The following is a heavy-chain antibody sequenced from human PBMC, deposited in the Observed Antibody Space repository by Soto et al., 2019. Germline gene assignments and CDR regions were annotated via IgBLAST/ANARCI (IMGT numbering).Heavy chain of an antibody. D-gene: IGHD2-2*01. CDR2: INWNGGST. CDR3: ARYCSSTSCRYYYYMDV. Sequence: EVQLVESGGGVVRPGGSLRLSCAASGFTFDDYGMSWVRQAPGKGPEWVSGINWNGGSTGYADSVKGRFTISRDNAKNSLYLQMNSLRAEDTALYHCARYCSSTSCRYYYYMDVWGKGTTVTVSS. J-gene: IGHJ6*03. CDR1: GFTFDDYG. V-gene: IGHV3-20*01.